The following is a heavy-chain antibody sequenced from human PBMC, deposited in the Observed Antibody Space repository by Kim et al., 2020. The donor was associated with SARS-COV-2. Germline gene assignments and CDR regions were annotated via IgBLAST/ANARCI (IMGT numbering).Heavy chain of an antibody. CDR2: ISSNGGST. J-gene: IGHJ6*02. Sequence: GGSLRLSCSASGFTFSSYAMHWVRQAPGKGLEYVSAISSNGGSTYYADSVKGRFTISRDNSKNTLYLQMSSLRAEDTAVYYCVKDDCSSTSCYADYYYYGMDVWGQGTTVTVSS. V-gene: IGHV3-64D*09. CDR3: VKDDCSSTSCYADYYYYGMDV. CDR1: GFTFSSYA. D-gene: IGHD2-2*01.